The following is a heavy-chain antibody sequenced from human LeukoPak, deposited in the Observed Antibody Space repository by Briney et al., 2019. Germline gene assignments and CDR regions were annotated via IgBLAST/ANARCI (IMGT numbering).Heavy chain of an antibody. CDR3: AKDRSSSWCIDY. CDR1: GFTFSSNG. CDR2: ISYDGSDI. V-gene: IGHV3-30*18. J-gene: IGHJ4*02. D-gene: IGHD6-13*01. Sequence: GRSLRLSCAASGFTFSSNGMHWVRQAPGKGLEWVVVISYDGSDIHYADSVKGRFTISRDNSKNTLFLQMNSLRAEDTAVYYCAKDRSSSWCIDYWGQGTLVTVSS.